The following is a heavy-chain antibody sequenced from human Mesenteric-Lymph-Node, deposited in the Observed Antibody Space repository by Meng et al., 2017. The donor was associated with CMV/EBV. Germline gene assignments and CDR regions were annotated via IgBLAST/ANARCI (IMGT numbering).Heavy chain of an antibody. J-gene: IGHJ4*02. CDR1: GFTFDDYA. CDR3: ARASQVFCTNGVCYIIEY. D-gene: IGHD2-8*01. Sequence: SLKISCTASGFTFDDYAMAWVRQAPGKGLERVGFIKTRGYGGTTEYSASVKGRFAMSRDDSKSIAYLQVNSLKTEDTALYFCARASQVFCTNGVCYIIEYWGQGTQVTVSS. V-gene: IGHV3-49*04. CDR2: IKTRGYGGTT.